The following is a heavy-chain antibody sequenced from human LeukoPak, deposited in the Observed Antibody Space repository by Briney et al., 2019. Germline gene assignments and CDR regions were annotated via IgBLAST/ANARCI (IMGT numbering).Heavy chain of an antibody. D-gene: IGHD3-9*01. CDR2: ISAYNGNT. CDR1: GYTFTSYG. V-gene: IGHV1-18*01. J-gene: IGHJ4*02. Sequence: ASVKVSCKASGYTFTSYGISWVRQAPGQGLEWMGWISAYNGNTNYAQKLQGRATMTTDTSTSTAYMELRSLRSDDTAVYYCARDPHYYDILTGYTPFDSWGQGTLVTVSS. CDR3: ARDPHYYDILTGYTPFDS.